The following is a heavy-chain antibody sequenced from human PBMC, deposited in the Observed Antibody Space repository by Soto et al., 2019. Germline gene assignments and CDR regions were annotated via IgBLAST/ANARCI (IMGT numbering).Heavy chain of an antibody. CDR3: ARVVEYGSGSSRSYYFDY. CDR1: GGSISSGGYY. Sequence: PSETLSLTCTVSGGSISSGGYYWSWIRQHPGKGLEWIGYIYYSGSTYYTPSLKSRVTISVDTSKNQFSLKLSSVTAADTAVYYCARVVEYGSGSSRSYYFDYWGQGTLVTVSS. V-gene: IGHV4-31*03. CDR2: IYYSGST. D-gene: IGHD3-10*01. J-gene: IGHJ4*02.